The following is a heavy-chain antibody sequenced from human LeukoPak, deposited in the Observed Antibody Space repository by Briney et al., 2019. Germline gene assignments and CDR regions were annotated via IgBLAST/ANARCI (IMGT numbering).Heavy chain of an antibody. CDR1: GGTFSSYT. J-gene: IGHJ4*02. V-gene: IGHV1-69*04. Sequence: SSVKVSCKASGGTFSSYTISWVRQAPGQGLEWMGRIIPILGIANYAQKLQGRVTITADKSTSTAYMELSSLRSEDTAVYYCARDTGVGYFDYWGQGTLITVSS. CDR3: ARDTGVGYFDY. CDR2: IIPILGIA. D-gene: IGHD1-26*01.